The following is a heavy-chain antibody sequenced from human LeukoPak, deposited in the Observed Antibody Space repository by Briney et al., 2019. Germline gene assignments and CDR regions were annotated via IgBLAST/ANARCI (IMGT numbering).Heavy chain of an antibody. V-gene: IGHV4-30-2*01. J-gene: IGHJ4*02. Sequence: SQTLSLTCTVSGGSISSGGYYWSWIRQPPGKGLEWIGEINHSGSTNYNPSLKSRVTISVDTSKNQFSLKLSSVTAADTAVYYCARAGDVRYFDYWGQGTLVTVSS. CDR3: ARAGDVRYFDY. D-gene: IGHD5-24*01. CDR1: GGSISSGGYY. CDR2: INHSGST.